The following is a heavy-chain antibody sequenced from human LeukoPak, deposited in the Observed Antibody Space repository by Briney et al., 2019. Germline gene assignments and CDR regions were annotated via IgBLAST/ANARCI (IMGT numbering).Heavy chain of an antibody. Sequence: ASVKVSCKVSGYTLTELSMHWVRQAPGKGLEWMGGFDPEDGETIYAQKFQGRVTMTEDTSTDTAYMELSSLRSEDTAVYYCASSLGSSGWYPLDYWGQGTLVTVSS. J-gene: IGHJ4*02. D-gene: IGHD6-19*01. V-gene: IGHV1-24*01. CDR2: FDPEDGET. CDR3: ASSLGSSGWYPLDY. CDR1: GYTLTELS.